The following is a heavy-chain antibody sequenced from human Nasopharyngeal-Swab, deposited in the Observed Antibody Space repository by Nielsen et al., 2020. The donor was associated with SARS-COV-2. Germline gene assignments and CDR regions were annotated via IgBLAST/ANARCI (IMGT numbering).Heavy chain of an antibody. V-gene: IGHV3-73*01. Sequence: GGSLRLSCGASGFSFSDSAMHWVRQASGKGPEWVGRIRSKANSYATGYAESVKGRFTISRDDSKNTSYLQMNSLKTEDTAVYYCSSEGILTGYIYYYGMDVWGQGTTVTVSS. J-gene: IGHJ6*02. D-gene: IGHD3-9*01. CDR3: SSEGILTGYIYYYGMDV. CDR1: GFSFSDSA. CDR2: IRSKANSYAT.